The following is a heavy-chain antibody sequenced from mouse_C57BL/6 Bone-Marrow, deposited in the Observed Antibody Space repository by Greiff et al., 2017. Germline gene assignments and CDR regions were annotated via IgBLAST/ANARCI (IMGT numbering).Heavy chain of an antibody. CDR2: IYPRSGNT. CDR3: ARRNYNYGFYAMDY. V-gene: IGHV1-81*01. Sequence: VQLQQSGAELARPGASVKLSCKASGYTFTSYGISWVKQRTGQGLEWIGEIYPRSGNTYYNEKFKGKATLTADKSSSTAYMELRSLTSEDSAVYFGARRNYNYGFYAMDYWGQGTSVTVSA. CDR1: GYTFTSYG. J-gene: IGHJ4*01. D-gene: IGHD2-12*01.